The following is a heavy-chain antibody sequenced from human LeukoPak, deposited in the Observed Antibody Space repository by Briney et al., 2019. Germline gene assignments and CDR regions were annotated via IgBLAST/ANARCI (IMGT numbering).Heavy chain of an antibody. CDR2: ISASGGTT. D-gene: IGHD2-21*02. Sequence: PGGSLRLSCAASGFTFTTYAMTWVRQAPGKGLEWVSTISASGGTTYYADSVQGRFTISRDNSKNTLYLQMNSLRADDTAIYYCAKAPPSRTVGTTYLDYWGQGTLVTVSS. CDR3: AKAPPSRTVGTTYLDY. V-gene: IGHV3-23*01. CDR1: GFTFTTYA. J-gene: IGHJ4*02.